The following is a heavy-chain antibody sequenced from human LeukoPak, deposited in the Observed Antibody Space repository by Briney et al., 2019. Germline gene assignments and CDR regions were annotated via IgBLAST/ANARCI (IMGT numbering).Heavy chain of an antibody. D-gene: IGHD3-22*01. V-gene: IGHV3-48*04. J-gene: IGHJ4*02. CDR1: GFTFSSYS. CDR3: ARGPYYYDSSGYYSSWDFDY. Sequence: GGSLRLSCAASGFTFSSYSINWVRQAPGKGLEWVSYITGSSSTIYYADSVKGRFTISRDNAKNSLYLQMNSLRAEDTAVYYCARGPYYYDSSGYYSSWDFDYWGQGTLVTVSS. CDR2: ITGSSSTI.